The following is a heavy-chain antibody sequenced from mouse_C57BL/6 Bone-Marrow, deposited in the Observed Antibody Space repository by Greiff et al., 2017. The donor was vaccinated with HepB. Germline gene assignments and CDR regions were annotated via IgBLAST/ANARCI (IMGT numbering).Heavy chain of an antibody. D-gene: IGHD1-1*01. CDR2: IDPENGDT. CDR1: GFNIKDDY. J-gene: IGHJ1*03. Sequence: VQLQQSGAELVRPGASVKLSCTASGFNIKDDYMHWVKQRPEQGLEWIGWIDPENGDTEYASKFQGKATITADTSSNTACLQLSSLTSEDTAVYYCTTCYGSSSYWYFDVWGTGTTVTVSS. CDR3: TTCYGSSSYWYFDV. V-gene: IGHV14-4*01.